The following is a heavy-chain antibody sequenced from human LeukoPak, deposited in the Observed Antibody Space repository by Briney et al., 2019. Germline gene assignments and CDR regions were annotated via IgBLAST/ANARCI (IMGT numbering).Heavy chain of an antibody. J-gene: IGHJ5*02. D-gene: IGHD1-14*01. Sequence: SETLSLTCAVYGGFLSGYYWSWIRQPPGKGLEWIGEINHSGSTNYNPSLKSRVTISVDTSKNQFSLTLSSVTAADTAVYYCTSQTVARWFDPWGQGTLVTVSS. CDR1: GGFLSGYY. CDR3: TSQTVARWFDP. V-gene: IGHV4-34*01. CDR2: INHSGST.